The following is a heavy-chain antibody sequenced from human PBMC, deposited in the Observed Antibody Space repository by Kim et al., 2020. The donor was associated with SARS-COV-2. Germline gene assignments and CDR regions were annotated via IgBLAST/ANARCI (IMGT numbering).Heavy chain of an antibody. CDR2: INAGNGNT. D-gene: IGHD3-3*01. J-gene: IGHJ4*02. Sequence: ASVKVSCKASGYTLTSYAMHWVRQAPGQRLEWMGWINAGNGNTKYSQKFQGRVTITRDTSASTAYMELSSLRSEDTAVYYCARDQHYDFWSGFFFSDWGQGTLVTVAS. CDR1: GYTLTSYA. V-gene: IGHV1-3*01. CDR3: ARDQHYDFWSGFFFSD.